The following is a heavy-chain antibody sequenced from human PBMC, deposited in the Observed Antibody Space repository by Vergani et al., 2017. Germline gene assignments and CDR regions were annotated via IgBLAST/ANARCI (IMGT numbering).Heavy chain of an antibody. CDR1: GESIRSGSHY. J-gene: IGHJ4*02. Sequence: QVKLQEPGPGLLKPSQTLSLTCTVSGESIRSGSHYWSWIRQPAGKGPEWIGHIHTGGSTDLNPSFQSRISISVDTSKSQFSLKLNSVTVADTGVYYCARSRPYCTSGSCPAIWGQGTLVTVSS. D-gene: IGHD2-15*01. CDR3: ARSRPYCTSGSCPAI. CDR2: IHTGGST. V-gene: IGHV4-61*02.